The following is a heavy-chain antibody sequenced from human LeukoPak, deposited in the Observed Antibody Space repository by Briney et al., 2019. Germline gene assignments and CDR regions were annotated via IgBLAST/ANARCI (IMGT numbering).Heavy chain of an antibody. CDR3: ATLSDF. V-gene: IGHV3-53*01. CDR1: GFTVSSNY. J-gene: IGHJ1*01. CDR2: VSSGGST. Sequence: GGSLRLSCAASGFTVSSNYMTWVCQAPGKGLEWVSVVSSGGSTYYADSVKGRFTISRDNSMNTLFLQMNSLRAEDTAVYYCATLSDFWGQGTLVTVSS. D-gene: IGHD3-16*01.